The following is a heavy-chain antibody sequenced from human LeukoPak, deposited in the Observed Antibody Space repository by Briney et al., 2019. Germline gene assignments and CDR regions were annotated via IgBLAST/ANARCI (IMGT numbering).Heavy chain of an antibody. CDR1: GFTFSSYA. V-gene: IGHV4-31*02. Sequence: LRLSCAASGFTFSSYAMSWVRQAPGKGLEWIGYIYYSGSTYYNPSLKSRVTISVDTSKNQFSLKLSSVTAADTAVYYCARDRVVVVPAAIPAYYYYGMDVWGQGTTVTVSS. J-gene: IGHJ6*02. CDR2: IYYSGST. CDR3: ARDRVVVVPAAIPAYYYYGMDV. D-gene: IGHD2-2*01.